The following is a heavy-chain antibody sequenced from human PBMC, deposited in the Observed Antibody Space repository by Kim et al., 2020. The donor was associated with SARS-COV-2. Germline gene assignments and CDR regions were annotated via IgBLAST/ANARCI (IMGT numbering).Heavy chain of an antibody. J-gene: IGHJ6*02. D-gene: IGHD2-15*01. Sequence: AKQCQGRVTMPRDTSTMTIYMALSSLRSEDTAVYYCARMDNGGKVYGMDVWGQGTTVTVSS. V-gene: IGHV1-46*01. CDR3: ARMDNGGKVYGMDV.